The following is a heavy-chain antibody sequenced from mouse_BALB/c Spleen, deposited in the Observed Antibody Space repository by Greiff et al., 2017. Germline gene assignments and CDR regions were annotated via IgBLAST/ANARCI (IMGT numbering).Heavy chain of an antibody. Sequence: VQLQQSGAELVRSGASVKLSCTASGFNIKDYYMHWVKQRPEQGLEWIGWIDPENGDTEYAPKFQGKATMTADTSSNTAYLQLSSLTSEDTAVYYCCTGTGYYAMDYWGQGTSVTVSS. V-gene: IGHV14-4*02. CDR1: GFNIKDYY. J-gene: IGHJ4*01. CDR2: IDPENGDT. CDR3: CTGTGYYAMDY. D-gene: IGHD4-1*01.